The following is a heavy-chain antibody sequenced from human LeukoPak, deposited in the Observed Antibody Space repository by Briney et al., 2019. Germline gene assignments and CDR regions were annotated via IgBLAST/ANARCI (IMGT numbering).Heavy chain of an antibody. Sequence: GGSLRLSCAASGFSFSSYWMSWVRQAPGKGLEWVANINPDGSNMLYVDSVKGRFTISRDNAKNSLYLQMNNLRAEGTAVYFCVSGFLQWLYWGQGTLVTVSS. CDR3: VSGFLQWLY. CDR2: INPDGSNM. D-gene: IGHD3-3*01. CDR1: GFSFSSYW. J-gene: IGHJ4*02. V-gene: IGHV3-7*01.